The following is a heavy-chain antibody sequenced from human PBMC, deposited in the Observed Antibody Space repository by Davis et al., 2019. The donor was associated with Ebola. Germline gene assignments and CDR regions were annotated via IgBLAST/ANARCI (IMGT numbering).Heavy chain of an antibody. V-gene: IGHV3-30*18. CDR3: AKDVSSIAARQIYYYYGMDV. J-gene: IGHJ6*02. Sequence: GESLKISCVASGFTFSSYGMHWVRQAPGKGLEWVAVISYDGSNKYYADSVKGRFTISRDNSKNTLYLQMNSLRAEDTAVYYCAKDVSSIAARQIYYYYGMDVWGQGTTVTVSS. D-gene: IGHD6-6*01. CDR2: ISYDGSNK. CDR1: GFTFSSYG.